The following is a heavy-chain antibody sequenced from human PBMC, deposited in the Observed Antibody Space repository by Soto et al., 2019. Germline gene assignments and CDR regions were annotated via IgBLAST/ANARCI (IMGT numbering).Heavy chain of an antibody. Sequence: PGGSLRLSCAASGFTFSSYWVHWVRQAPGKGLVWVSRINSDGSSTSYADSVKGRFTISRDNAKNTLYLQMNSLRAEDTAVYYCARGASYSSGWYRTPPFFDYWGQGTLVTVSS. J-gene: IGHJ4*02. CDR3: ARGASYSSGWYRTPPFFDY. D-gene: IGHD6-19*01. CDR1: GFTFSSYW. V-gene: IGHV3-74*01. CDR2: INSDGSST.